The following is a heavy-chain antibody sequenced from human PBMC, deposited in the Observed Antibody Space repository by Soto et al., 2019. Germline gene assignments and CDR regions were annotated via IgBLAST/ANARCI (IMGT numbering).Heavy chain of an antibody. V-gene: IGHV1-24*01. CDR2: FDPEDGET. CDR1: GYTLTELS. D-gene: IGHD4-17*01. CDR3: ATDLSNDYGDFSPLGYFDY. J-gene: IGHJ4*02. Sequence: ASVKVSCKVSGYTLTELSMHWVRQAPGKGLEWMGGFDPEDGETIYAQKFQGRVTMTEDTSTDTAYMELSSLRSEDTAVYYCATDLSNDYGDFSPLGYFDYWGQGTLVTVSS.